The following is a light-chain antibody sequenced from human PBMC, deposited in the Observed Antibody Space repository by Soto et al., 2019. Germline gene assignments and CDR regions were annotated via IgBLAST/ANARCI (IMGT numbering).Light chain of an antibody. CDR2: GAS. V-gene: IGKV3-15*01. CDR1: QSVSSSD. J-gene: IGKJ1*01. Sequence: EVVLTQSPGTLSLSPGERATLSCRASQSVSSSDLAWYQQKPGQAPRLLISGASGRATGIPARFSGSGSGTEFTLTISSLQSEDFAVYYCQQYNIWPQTFGQGTKVDI. CDR3: QQYNIWPQT.